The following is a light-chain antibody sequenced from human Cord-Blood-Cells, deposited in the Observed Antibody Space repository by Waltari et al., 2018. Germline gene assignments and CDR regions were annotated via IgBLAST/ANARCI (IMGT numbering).Light chain of an antibody. Sequence: DIQLTQSPSFLSALVGERAPNTCRASQAISSYLAWYQQQPGKAPKLLIYAASTLQSGVPSRFSGSGSGTEFTLTISSLQPEDFATYYCQQLNSYPLTFGGGTKVEIK. CDR3: QQLNSYPLT. CDR1: QAISSY. V-gene: IGKV1-9*01. J-gene: IGKJ4*01. CDR2: AAS.